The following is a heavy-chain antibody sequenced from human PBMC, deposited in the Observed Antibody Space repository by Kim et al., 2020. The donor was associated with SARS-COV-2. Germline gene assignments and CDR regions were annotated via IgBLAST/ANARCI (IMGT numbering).Heavy chain of an antibody. D-gene: IGHD3-10*01. CDR2: MNSDGTST. CDR1: GFTLSGYW. Sequence: GGSLRLSCAASGFTLSGYWMLWVRQAPGKGLVWVSRMNSDGTSTAYADSVKGRFTISRDNAKNTLYLQMHSLRADDTAVYYCVRGGEVSRPSGSYGDCWGQGTLVTVSS. CDR3: VRGGEVSRPSGSYGDC. V-gene: IGHV3-74*01. J-gene: IGHJ4*02.